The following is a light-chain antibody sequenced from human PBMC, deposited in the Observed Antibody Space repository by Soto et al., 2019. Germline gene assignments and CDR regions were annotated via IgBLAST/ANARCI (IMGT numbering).Light chain of an antibody. CDR3: KQYNNWPLT. CDR1: QSVSSN. Sequence: EIVMTQSPATLSVSPGERATLSCRASQSVSSNLAWYQQKPGQAHRLLIYGASTRATGIQARFSGSGSGTEFTLTIRSLQSEDFAVYYCKQYNNWPLTFGQGTKVDIK. V-gene: IGKV3-15*01. CDR2: GAS. J-gene: IGKJ1*01.